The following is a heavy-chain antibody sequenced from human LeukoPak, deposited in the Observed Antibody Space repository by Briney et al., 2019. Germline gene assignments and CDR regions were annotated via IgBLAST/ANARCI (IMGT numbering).Heavy chain of an antibody. V-gene: IGHV1-2*02. CDR1: GYTFAGYY. D-gene: IGHD6-19*01. Sequence: ASVKVSCKASGYTFAGYYMHWVRQAPGQGLEWMGWINPNSGGTNYAQKFQGRVTMTRDTSISTAYMELSRLRSDDTAVYYCARGVAGSYYYYYMDVWGKGTTVTISS. J-gene: IGHJ6*03. CDR2: INPNSGGT. CDR3: ARGVAGSYYYYYMDV.